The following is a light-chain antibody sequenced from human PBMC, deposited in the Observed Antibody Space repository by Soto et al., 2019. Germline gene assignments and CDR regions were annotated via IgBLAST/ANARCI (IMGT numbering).Light chain of an antibody. CDR2: AAS. Sequence: DIQLTQSPSFLSASVGDRVTITCRASQGISSYLAWYQQKPGKAPKLLIYAASTLQSGAPSRFSASGSGTEFTLTISSLQPADFATYYCQQLNSYPLTFGPGTKVDI. V-gene: IGKV1-9*01. J-gene: IGKJ3*01. CDR1: QGISSY. CDR3: QQLNSYPLT.